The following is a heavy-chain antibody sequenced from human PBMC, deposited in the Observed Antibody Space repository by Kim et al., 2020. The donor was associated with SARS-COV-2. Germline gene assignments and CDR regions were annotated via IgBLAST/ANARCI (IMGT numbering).Heavy chain of an antibody. D-gene: IGHD2-2*01. CDR2: IYPGDSDT. V-gene: IGHV5-51*01. CDR1: GYSFTSYW. Sequence: GESLKISCKGSGYSFTSYWIGWVRQMPGKGLEWMGIIYPGDSDTRYSPSFQGQVTISADKSISTAYLQWSSLKASDTAMYYCARLSSTSWPRGGWFDPWGQGTLVTVSS. J-gene: IGHJ5*02. CDR3: ARLSSTSWPRGGWFDP.